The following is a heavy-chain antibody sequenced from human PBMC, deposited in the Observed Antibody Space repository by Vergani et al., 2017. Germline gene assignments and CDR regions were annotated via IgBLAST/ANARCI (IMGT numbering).Heavy chain of an antibody. CDR2: IYTSGST. CDR1: GGSISSGSYY. CDR3: ARQLDYYDSSGYYASDY. D-gene: IGHD3-22*01. V-gene: IGHV4-61*02. J-gene: IGHJ4*02. Sequence: QVQLQESGPGLVKPSQTLSLTCTVSGGSISSGSYYWSWIRQPAGKGLEWIGRIYTSGSTNYNPSLKSRVTISVDTSKNQFSLKLSSVTAADTAVYYCARQLDYYDSSGYYASDYWGQGTLVTVSS.